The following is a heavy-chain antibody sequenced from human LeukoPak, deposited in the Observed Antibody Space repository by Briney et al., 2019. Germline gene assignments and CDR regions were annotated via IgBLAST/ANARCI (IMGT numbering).Heavy chain of an antibody. J-gene: IGHJ3*02. CDR1: GFTFSSYD. Sequence: GGSLRLSCAASGFTFSSYDMHWVRQPTGKGLEWVSGIAIAGDTYYPASVKGRFTISRENAKNSLYLQMNSLRAGDTAVYYCARRSVAGDHAFGIWGQGTMVTVSS. D-gene: IGHD6-19*01. CDR3: ARRSVAGDHAFGI. V-gene: IGHV3-13*01. CDR2: IAIAGDT.